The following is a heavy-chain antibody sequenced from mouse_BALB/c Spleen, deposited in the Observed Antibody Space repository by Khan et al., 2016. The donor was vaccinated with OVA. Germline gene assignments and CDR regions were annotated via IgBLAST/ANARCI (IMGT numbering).Heavy chain of an antibody. CDR1: GFTFSRFG. CDR2: ISSGSSTI. CDR3: ARDSNLDY. V-gene: IGHV5-17*02. J-gene: IGHJ2*01. Sequence: VELVQSGGGLVQPGGSRKLSCAASGFTFSRFGMHWVRQAPEKGLEWVAYISSGSSTIYYADTVKGRFTISRDNPKNTLFLQMTSLRAEDTAIYYCARDSNLDYWGQGTTLTVSS.